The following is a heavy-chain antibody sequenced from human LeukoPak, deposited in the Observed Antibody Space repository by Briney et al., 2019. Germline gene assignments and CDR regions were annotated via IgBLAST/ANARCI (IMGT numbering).Heavy chain of an antibody. J-gene: IGHJ4*02. CDR3: ARADSSSWFSSRYYFDY. CDR1: GYTFTGYY. CDR2: INPNSGGT. D-gene: IGHD6-13*01. V-gene: IGHV1-2*02. Sequence: ASVKVSSKASGYTFTGYYMHWVRQAPGQGLEWMGWINPNSGGTNYAQKFQGRVTMTRDTSISTAYMELSRLRSDDTAVYYCARADSSSWFSSRYYFDYWGQGTLVTVSS.